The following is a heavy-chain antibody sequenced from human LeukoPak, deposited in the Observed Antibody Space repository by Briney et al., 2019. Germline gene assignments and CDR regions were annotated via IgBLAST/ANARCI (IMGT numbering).Heavy chain of an antibody. CDR3: TTDEDWNYARKDV. Sequence: NPGGSLRLSCAASGFTFNYAWMSWVRQVPGKGLEWVGQTVSEIDGGTTDYAAPVKGRFTISRDDSKSTLYLQMNSLKIEDTAVYYCTTDEDWNYARKDVWGQGVTVIVSS. D-gene: IGHD1-7*01. CDR1: GFTFNYAW. J-gene: IGHJ6*02. CDR2: TVSEIDGGTT. V-gene: IGHV3-15*04.